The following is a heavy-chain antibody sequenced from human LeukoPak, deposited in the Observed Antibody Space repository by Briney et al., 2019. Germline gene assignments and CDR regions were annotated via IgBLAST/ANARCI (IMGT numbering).Heavy chain of an antibody. CDR3: ARDGTPRGGSTWYYFQH. V-gene: IGHV6-1*01. D-gene: IGHD6-13*01. J-gene: IGHJ1*01. CDR1: GDGVSINTAG. Sequence: SQTLSLTCAISGDGVSINTAGWQWIRQSPSRGLELLGRTYYRCQWYYDYAVSVKSRIPLNPDTSKNQFSLQLSSVTPEDAAVYYCARDGTPRGGSTWYYFQHWGRGTLVTVSS. CDR2: TYYRCQWYY.